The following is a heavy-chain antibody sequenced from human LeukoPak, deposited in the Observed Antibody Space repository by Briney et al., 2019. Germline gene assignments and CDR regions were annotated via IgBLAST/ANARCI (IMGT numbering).Heavy chain of an antibody. V-gene: IGHV4-59*01. CDR3: ARCSGSYYNAWGFDP. CDR2: IYYSGST. CDR1: GGSISSDY. D-gene: IGHD1-26*01. J-gene: IGHJ5*02. Sequence: PSETLSLTCTVSGGSISSDYWSWIRQPPGKGLEWIGYIYYSGSTNYNPSLKSRVTISVDTSKNQFSLKLSSVTAADTAVYYCARCSGSYYNAWGFDPWGQGTLVTVSS.